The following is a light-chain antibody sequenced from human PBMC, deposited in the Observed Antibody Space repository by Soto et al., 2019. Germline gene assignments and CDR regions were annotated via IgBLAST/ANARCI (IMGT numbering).Light chain of an antibody. CDR1: HHVNKY. CDR2: DVS. J-gene: IGKJ2*01. V-gene: IGKV1-33*01. CDR3: QHHDVAPYT. Sequence: DIQMTQSPSSLSASVGDRVSITCQASHHVNKYLTWYQPKPGKAPNLLIYDVSKLKTGVASRFSGSGSGTQFTLTITNLQPEDFATYYCQHHDVAPYTFGQGTRLDIK.